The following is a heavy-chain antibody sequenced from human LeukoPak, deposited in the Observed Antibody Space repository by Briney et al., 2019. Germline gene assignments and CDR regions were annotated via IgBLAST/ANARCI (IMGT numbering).Heavy chain of an antibody. Sequence: GGSLRLSCEASGFTFSSDWMNWVRQTPGKGLEWVSGISPRGDITYYKDSVRGRFTISRDNFKNTVSLQLNSLRAEDTAMYYCAKDDDWGRFNHWGQGTLVTVSS. D-gene: IGHD3-16*01. CDR2: ISPRGDIT. J-gene: IGHJ1*01. CDR1: GFTFSSDW. V-gene: IGHV3-23*01. CDR3: AKDDDWGRFNH.